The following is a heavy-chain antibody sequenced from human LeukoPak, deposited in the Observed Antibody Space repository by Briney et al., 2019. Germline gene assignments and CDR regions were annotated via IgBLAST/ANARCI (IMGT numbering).Heavy chain of an antibody. CDR2: INGDGSST. D-gene: IGHD1-14*01. CDR1: GFTFSTYW. Sequence: GGSLRLSCAASGFTFSTYWMHWVRQAPGKGLVWVSRINGDGSSTSYADSVKGRFTISRDNAKNTLYPQMNSLRAEDTAVYYCARQSNHDYWGQGTLVTVSS. V-gene: IGHV3-74*01. J-gene: IGHJ4*02. CDR3: ARQSNHDY.